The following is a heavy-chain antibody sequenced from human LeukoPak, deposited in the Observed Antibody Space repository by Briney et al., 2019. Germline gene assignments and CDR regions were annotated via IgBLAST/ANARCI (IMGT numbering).Heavy chain of an antibody. J-gene: IGHJ3*02. CDR3: ARRGYSYGYPYDAFDI. CDR1: GGSMSSGYYY. D-gene: IGHD5-18*01. Sequence: SETLSLTCTVSGGSMSSGYYYWSWIRQPAGKGLEWIGRISTSGSTYYNPSLKSRVTISVDTSKNQFSLKLTSVTAADTAVYYCARRGYSYGYPYDAFDIWGQGTMVTVSS. CDR2: ISTSGST. V-gene: IGHV4-61*02.